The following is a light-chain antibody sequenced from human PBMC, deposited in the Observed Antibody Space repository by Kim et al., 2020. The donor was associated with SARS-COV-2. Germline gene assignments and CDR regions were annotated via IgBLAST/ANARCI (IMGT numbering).Light chain of an antibody. Sequence: NFMLTQPHSVSESPGKTVTISCTRSSDSIASNYVQWYQQRPGSAPTTVIYEDNQRPSGVPDRFSGSIDSSSNSASLTISGLKTEDEADYYCQSYDSSKWVFGGGTQLTVL. J-gene: IGLJ3*02. CDR2: EDN. CDR1: SDSIASNY. V-gene: IGLV6-57*04. CDR3: QSYDSSKWV.